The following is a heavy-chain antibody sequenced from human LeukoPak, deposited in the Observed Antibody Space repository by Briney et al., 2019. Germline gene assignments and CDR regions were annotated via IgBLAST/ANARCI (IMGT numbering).Heavy chain of an antibody. D-gene: IGHD4-17*01. CDR3: ARAVNDYGDYDPTPNWFDP. CDR2: INSDGSST. J-gene: IGHJ5*02. Sequence: PGGSLRLSCAASGFTFSNYWMHWVRQAPGKGPVWVSRINSDGSSTTYADSVRGRFTISRDNAKNTLYLQMNTLRAEDTAVYYCARAVNDYGDYDPTPNWFDPWGQGTLVTVSS. CDR1: GFTFSNYW. V-gene: IGHV3-74*01.